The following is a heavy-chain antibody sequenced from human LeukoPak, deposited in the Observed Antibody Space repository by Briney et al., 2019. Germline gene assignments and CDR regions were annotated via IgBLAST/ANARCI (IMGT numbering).Heavy chain of an antibody. CDR3: ARRNAMDV. J-gene: IGHJ6*02. CDR2: ISYDGSNK. CDR1: GFTFSSYA. Sequence: PGRSLRLSCAASGFTFSSYAMHWVRQAPGKGLEWVVVISYDGSNKYYADSVKGRFTISRDNSKNTLYLQMNSLRAEDTAVYYCARRNAMDVWGQGTTVIVFS. V-gene: IGHV3-30-3*01.